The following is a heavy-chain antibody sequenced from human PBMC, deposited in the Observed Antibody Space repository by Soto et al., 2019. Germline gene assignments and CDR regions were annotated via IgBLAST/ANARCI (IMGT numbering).Heavy chain of an antibody. Sequence: QVQLVESGGGVVQPGRSLRLSCAASGFTFSSYGMHWVRQAPGKGLEWVAVISYDGSNKYYADSVKGRFTISRDNSKNTLYLQMNSLRAEDTAVYYCAKDEEDIVLMVYARGYYFDYWGQGTLVTVSS. D-gene: IGHD2-8*01. V-gene: IGHV3-30*18. CDR2: ISYDGSNK. CDR1: GFTFSSYG. J-gene: IGHJ4*02. CDR3: AKDEEDIVLMVYARGYYFDY.